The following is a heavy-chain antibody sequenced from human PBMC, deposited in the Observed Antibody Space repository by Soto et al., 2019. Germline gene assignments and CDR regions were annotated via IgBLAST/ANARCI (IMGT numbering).Heavy chain of an antibody. V-gene: IGHV4-59*01. CDR2: IYYSGST. CDR3: ARVGCSNSLTGYYPGYYYYYMDV. CDR1: GGSISSYY. J-gene: IGHJ6*03. Sequence: SETLSLTCTVSGGSISSYYWSWIRQPPGKGLEWIGYIYYSGSTNYNPSLKSRVTISVDTSKNQFPLKLSSVTAADTAVYYCARVGCSNSLTGYYPGYYYYYMDVWGKGTTVTVSS. D-gene: IGHD3-9*01.